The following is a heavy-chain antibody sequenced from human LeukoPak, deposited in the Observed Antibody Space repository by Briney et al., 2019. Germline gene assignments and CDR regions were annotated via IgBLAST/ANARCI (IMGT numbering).Heavy chain of an antibody. D-gene: IGHD3-10*01. CDR2: IRGSGGST. CDR3: AKAPFITMVRGVISSYFDY. J-gene: IGHJ4*02. V-gene: IGHV3-23*01. CDR1: GFTFSSYA. Sequence: GGSLRLSCAASGFTFSSYAMSWVRQAPGKGLEWVSAIRGSGGSTYYADSVKGRFTISRDNSKNTLYLQMNSLRAEDTAVYYCAKAPFITMVRGVISSYFDYWGQGTLVTVSS.